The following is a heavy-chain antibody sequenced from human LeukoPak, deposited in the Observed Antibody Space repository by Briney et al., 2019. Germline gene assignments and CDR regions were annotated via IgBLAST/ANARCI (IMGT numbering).Heavy chain of an antibody. D-gene: IGHD6-19*01. Sequence: SETLSLTCAVYGGSFSGYYWSWIRQPPGKGLEWIGYIYYSGSTYYNPSLKSRITISVDTSKNQFPLKLSSVTAADTAVYYCARVTRAVFDYWGQGTLVTVSS. CDR1: GGSFSGYY. CDR2: IYYSGST. J-gene: IGHJ4*02. CDR3: ARVTRAVFDY. V-gene: IGHV4-34*09.